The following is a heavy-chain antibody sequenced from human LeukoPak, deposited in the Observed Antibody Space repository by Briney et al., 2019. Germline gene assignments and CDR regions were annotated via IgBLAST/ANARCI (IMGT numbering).Heavy chain of an antibody. Sequence: GGSLRLSCAASGFTFSSYSMNWVRQAPGKGLEWVSYISSSSSTIYYADSVKGRFTISRDNAKNSLYLQMNSLRAEDTAVYYCAKDSPSIATKGPNWFDPWGQGTLVTVSS. V-gene: IGHV3-48*01. CDR2: ISSSSSTI. J-gene: IGHJ5*02. D-gene: IGHD6-13*01. CDR3: AKDSPSIATKGPNWFDP. CDR1: GFTFSSYS.